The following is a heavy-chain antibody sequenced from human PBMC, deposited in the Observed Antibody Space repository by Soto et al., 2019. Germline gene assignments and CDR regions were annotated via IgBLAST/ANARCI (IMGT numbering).Heavy chain of an antibody. V-gene: IGHV1-18*01. J-gene: IGHJ3*02. CDR2: ISAYNGNT. D-gene: IGHD1-26*01. CDR3: ATYFIVGAYTRGAFDI. CDR1: GYTFTSYG. Sequence: KIPTASVKVSCKASGYTFTSYGISWVRQAPGQGLEWMGWISAYNGNTNYAQKLQGRVTMTTDTSTSTAYMELRSLRSDDTAVYYCATYFIVGAYTRGAFDIWGQGTMVTVSS.